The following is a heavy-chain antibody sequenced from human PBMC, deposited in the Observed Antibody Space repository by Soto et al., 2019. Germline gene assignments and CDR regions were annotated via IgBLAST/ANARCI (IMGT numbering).Heavy chain of an antibody. CDR2: ISAYNGNT. J-gene: IGHJ5*02. CDR1: GYTFTSYG. Sequence: ASVKVSCKASGYTFTSYGISWVRQAPGQGLEWMGWISAYNGNTNYAQKLQGRVTMTTDTSTSTAYMELRSLRSDDTAVYYCARGLELKYSSGWYFWFDPWGQGTLVTVSS. CDR3: ARGLELKYSSGWYFWFDP. D-gene: IGHD6-19*01. V-gene: IGHV1-18*01.